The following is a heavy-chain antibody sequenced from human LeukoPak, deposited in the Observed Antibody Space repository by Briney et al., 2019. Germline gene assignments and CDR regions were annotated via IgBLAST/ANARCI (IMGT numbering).Heavy chain of an antibody. CDR2: ISSSSSYI. D-gene: IGHD5-24*01. CDR1: GFTFSSYS. J-gene: IGHJ4*02. V-gene: IGHV3-21*01. Sequence: GGSLRLSCAASGFTFSSYSMNWVRQAPGKGLEWVSSISSSSSYIYYADSVKGRFTISRDNAKNSLYLQMNSLRAEDTAVYYCARIPRDGVSTDYWGQGTLVTVSS. CDR3: ARIPRDGVSTDY.